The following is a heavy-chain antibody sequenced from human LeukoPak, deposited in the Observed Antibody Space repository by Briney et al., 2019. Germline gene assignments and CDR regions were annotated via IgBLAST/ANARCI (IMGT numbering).Heavy chain of an antibody. CDR2: IYSGGST. D-gene: IGHD4-17*01. J-gene: IGHJ4*02. CDR3: ARDLHYGDYGSFDY. CDR1: GFTVSSNY. V-gene: IGHV3-53*01. Sequence: GGSLRLSRAASGFTVSSNYMSWVRQAPGKGLEWVSVIYSGGSTYYADSVKGRFTISRDNSKNTLYLQMNSLRAEDTAVYYCARDLHYGDYGSFDYWGQGTLVTVSS.